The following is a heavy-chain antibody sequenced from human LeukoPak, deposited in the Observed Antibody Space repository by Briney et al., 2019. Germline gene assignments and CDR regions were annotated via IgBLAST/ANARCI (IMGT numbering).Heavy chain of an antibody. Sequence: GGSLRLSCAASGFTFSSYAMHWVRQAPGKGLEWVAVISYDGSNKYCADSVKGRFTISRDNSKNTLYLQMNSLRAEDTAVYYCAREGRDTAMVNYGMDVWGQGTTVTVSS. CDR1: GFTFSSYA. CDR2: ISYDGSNK. J-gene: IGHJ6*02. CDR3: AREGRDTAMVNYGMDV. V-gene: IGHV3-30*04. D-gene: IGHD5-18*01.